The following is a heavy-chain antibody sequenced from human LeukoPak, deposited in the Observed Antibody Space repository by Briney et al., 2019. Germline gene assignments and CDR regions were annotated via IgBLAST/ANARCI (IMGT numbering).Heavy chain of an antibody. V-gene: IGHV5-51*01. Sequence: GESLKISCKGSGYSFTSYWIGWVRQMPGKGLEWMGIIYPGDSDTRYSPSFQGQVTISADKSISTAYLQWSSLRAEDTAVYYCARWRSKGALGYWGQGTLVTVSS. J-gene: IGHJ4*02. D-gene: IGHD3-16*01. CDR3: ARWRSKGALGY. CDR2: IYPGDSDT. CDR1: GYSFTSYW.